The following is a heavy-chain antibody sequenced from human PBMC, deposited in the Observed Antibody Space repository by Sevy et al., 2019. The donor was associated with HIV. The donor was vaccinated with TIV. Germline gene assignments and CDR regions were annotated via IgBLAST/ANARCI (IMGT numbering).Heavy chain of an antibody. CDR1: GFTFGDYA. J-gene: IGHJ4*02. CDR2: IRSKAYGGTT. Sequence: GGSLRLSCTASGFTFGDYAMSWFRQAPGKGLEWVGFIRSKAYGGTTEYAASVEGRFTISRDDSKSIAYLQMNSLKTEDTAVYYCTRVARYCSSTSCYTVAFDYWGQGTLVTVSS. D-gene: IGHD2-2*02. CDR3: TRVARYCSSTSCYTVAFDY. V-gene: IGHV3-49*03.